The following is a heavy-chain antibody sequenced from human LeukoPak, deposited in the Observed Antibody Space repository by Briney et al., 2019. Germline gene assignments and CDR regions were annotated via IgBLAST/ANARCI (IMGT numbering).Heavy chain of an antibody. CDR1: GFTVSSNY. J-gene: IGHJ6*04. CDR3: ARGDCSSTSCYYYYYYGMDV. CDR2: IYSGGST. Sequence: GGSPRLSCAASGFTVSSNYMSWACQAPGKGLEWVSVIYSGGSTYYADSVKGRFTISRDNSKNTLYLQMNSLRAEDTAVYYCARGDCSSTSCYYYYYYGMDVWGKGTTVTVSS. V-gene: IGHV3-53*01. D-gene: IGHD2-2*01.